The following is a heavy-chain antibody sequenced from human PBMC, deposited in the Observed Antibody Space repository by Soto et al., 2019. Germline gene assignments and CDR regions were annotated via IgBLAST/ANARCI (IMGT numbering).Heavy chain of an antibody. CDR3: ERMGEDPYYYYGMDV. CDR2: INGYNGNT. D-gene: IGHD3-16*01. V-gene: IGHV1-18*01. Sequence: QVQLVQSGAEVKKPGASVKVSCKASGYTFTRSGISWVRQAPGQGLEWMGWINGYNGNTNYAQKFQGRITMTPDTPTSTAYMALRSLRSDDTAVYYCERMGEDPYYYYGMDVWGQGTTVIVSS. CDR1: GYTFTRSG. J-gene: IGHJ6*02.